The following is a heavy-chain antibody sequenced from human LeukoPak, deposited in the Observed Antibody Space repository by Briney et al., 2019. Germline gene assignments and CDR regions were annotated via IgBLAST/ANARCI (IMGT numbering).Heavy chain of an antibody. J-gene: IGHJ4*02. D-gene: IGHD5-18*01. CDR2: IRYDGSNK. Sequence: PGGSLRLSCAASGFTFSSYGMHWVRQAPGKGLEWLVFIRYDGSNKYYSDSVKGRSTISRDNSKNTVYLQMNSLRAEDTAVYYCAKDGDSSVDYWGQGILVTVSS. V-gene: IGHV3-30*02. CDR1: GFTFSSYG. CDR3: AKDGDSSVDY.